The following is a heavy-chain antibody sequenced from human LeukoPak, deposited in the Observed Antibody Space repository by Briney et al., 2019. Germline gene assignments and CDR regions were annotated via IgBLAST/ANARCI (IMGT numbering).Heavy chain of an antibody. Sequence: PGGSLRLSRAASGFTFSDYSMNWVRQAPGKGLEWISYIGGRGDGISYADSVKGRFIVSRDNAKNSLFLQMNRLRGEDTAIYFCAREIPGRIAADCWGQGTLVTVSS. D-gene: IGHD2-15*01. J-gene: IGHJ4*02. CDR3: AREIPGRIAADC. V-gene: IGHV3-48*01. CDR1: GFTFSDYS. CDR2: IGGRGDGI.